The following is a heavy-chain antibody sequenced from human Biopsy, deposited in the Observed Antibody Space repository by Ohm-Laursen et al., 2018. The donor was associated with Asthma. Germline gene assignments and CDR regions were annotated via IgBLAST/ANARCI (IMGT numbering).Heavy chain of an antibody. CDR3: ARAYGGSFFSGSFDI. Sequence: SLRLSCSASGFTVSRDHMFWVHQAPGKGLEWVSVIYSGGGTYYADSVQGRVTISRDNSKNTLSLQMNSLRAEDTAVYYCARAYGGSFFSGSFDIWGQGTMVTVSS. CDR1: GFTVSRDH. CDR2: IYSGGGT. J-gene: IGHJ3*02. D-gene: IGHD4-23*01. V-gene: IGHV3-53*01.